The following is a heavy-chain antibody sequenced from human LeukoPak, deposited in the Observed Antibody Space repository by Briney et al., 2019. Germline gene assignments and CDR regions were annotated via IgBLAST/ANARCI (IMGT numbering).Heavy chain of an antibody. J-gene: IGHJ4*02. CDR3: AKDMALDGSS. V-gene: IGHV3-43*02. CDR1: GFTLDDDS. Sequence: PGGFLRISCAAPGFTLDDDSMHWGRQAPGKGLVWVSLISGDGGSTYYADSVKGRFTISRDNSKNSLYLQMNSLRTEDTALYYCAKDMALDGSSWGQGTLVTVSS. D-gene: IGHD3-10*01. CDR2: ISGDGGST.